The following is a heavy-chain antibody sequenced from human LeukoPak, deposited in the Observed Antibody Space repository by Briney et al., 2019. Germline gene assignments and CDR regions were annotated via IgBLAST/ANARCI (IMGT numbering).Heavy chain of an antibody. D-gene: IGHD6-19*01. CDR2: INHSGST. CDR1: GGSFSGYY. CDR3: ARVIAVAGIWFDP. Sequence: SGTLSLTCAVYGGSFSGYYWSWIRQPPGKGLEWIGEINHSGSTNYNPSLKSRVTISVDTPKNQFSLKLSSVTAADTAVYYCARVIAVAGIWFDPWGQGTLVTVSS. J-gene: IGHJ5*02. V-gene: IGHV4-34*01.